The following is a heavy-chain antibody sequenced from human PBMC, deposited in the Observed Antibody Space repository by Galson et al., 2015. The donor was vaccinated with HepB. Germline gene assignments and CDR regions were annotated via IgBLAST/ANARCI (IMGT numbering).Heavy chain of an antibody. Sequence: TLRLSCAASGFTFSSYWMSWVRQAPGKGLEWVANIKQDGSEKYYVDSVKGRFTISRDNAKNSLYLQMNSLRAEDTAVYYCARFHYWIYYYYGMDVWGQGTTVTVSS. CDR1: GFTFSSYW. CDR2: IKQDGSEK. CDR3: ARFHYWIYYYYGMDV. J-gene: IGHJ6*02. D-gene: IGHD2-2*03. V-gene: IGHV3-7*01.